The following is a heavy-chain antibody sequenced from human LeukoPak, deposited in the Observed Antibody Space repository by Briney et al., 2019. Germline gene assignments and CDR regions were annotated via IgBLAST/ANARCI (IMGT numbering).Heavy chain of an antibody. J-gene: IGHJ6*03. CDR2: ISAYNGNT. Sequence: ASVKVSCKASGYTFTSYGISWVRQAPGQGLEWMGWISAYNGNTNYAQKLQGRVTMTRDTSITTAYMELSSLTSDDTAVYFCARSAENCNNGVCFTDYYMDVWGKGTTVTVSS. CDR3: ARSAENCNNGVCFTDYYMDV. CDR1: GYTFTSYG. D-gene: IGHD2-8*01. V-gene: IGHV1-18*01.